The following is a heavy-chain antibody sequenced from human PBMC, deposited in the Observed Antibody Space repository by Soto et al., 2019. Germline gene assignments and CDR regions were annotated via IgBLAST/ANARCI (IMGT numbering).Heavy chain of an antibody. CDR2: ISSSSGYI. D-gene: IGHD6-19*01. Sequence: PWVSLRLSCAASGFIFSSYSMNWVRQAPGKGLEWVSSISSSSGYIYYADALKGRFTISRDNAKNSLYLQMNSLRDEDTAGYFWARELIGWDVNYWGQPTPVTVSS. CDR1: GFIFSSYS. CDR3: ARELIGWDVNY. J-gene: IGHJ4*02. V-gene: IGHV3-21*01.